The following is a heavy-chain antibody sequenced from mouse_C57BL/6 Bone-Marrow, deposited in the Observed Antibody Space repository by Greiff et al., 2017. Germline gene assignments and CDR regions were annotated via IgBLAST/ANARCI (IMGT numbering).Heavy chain of an antibody. V-gene: IGHV1-54*01. CDR1: GYAFTNYL. CDR3: AIYYGKRMDY. CDR2: INPGSGGT. J-gene: IGHJ4*01. Sequence: QVQLQQSGAELVRPGTSVKVSCKASGYAFTNYLIEWVKQRPGQGLEWIGVINPGSGGTNYNEKFKGKATLTADKSSSTAYMQLSSLTSEDSAVYFCAIYYGKRMDYWGQGTSVTVAS. D-gene: IGHD2-1*01.